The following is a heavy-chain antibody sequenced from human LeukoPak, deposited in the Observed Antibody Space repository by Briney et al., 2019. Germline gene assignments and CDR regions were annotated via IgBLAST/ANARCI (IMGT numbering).Heavy chain of an antibody. J-gene: IGHJ3*02. CDR3: VVVRGSDAFDI. Sequence: PSETLSLTCTVSGYSISSGYYWGWIRQPPGKGLEWIGSIYHSGSTYYNPSLKSRVTISVDTSKNQFSLKLSSVTAADTAVYYCVVVRGSDAFDIWGQGTMVTVSS. CDR2: IYHSGST. D-gene: IGHD3-10*01. V-gene: IGHV4-38-2*02. CDR1: GYSISSGYY.